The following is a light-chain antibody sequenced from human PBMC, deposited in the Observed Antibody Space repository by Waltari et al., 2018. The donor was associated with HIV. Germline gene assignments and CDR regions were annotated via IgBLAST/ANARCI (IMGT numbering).Light chain of an antibody. CDR3: AGWDDSLSGWV. Sequence: QSALTQPPSASGTPGQRVAISCSGRTSNIGDYFVHWYQHIPGTVPKLLITRDNQRPSGVPDRFSGSKSGTSASLAISGLRSDDEGDYYCAGWDDSLSGWVFGGGTKLTVL. CDR1: TSNIGDYF. V-gene: IGLV1-47*01. CDR2: RDN. J-gene: IGLJ3*02.